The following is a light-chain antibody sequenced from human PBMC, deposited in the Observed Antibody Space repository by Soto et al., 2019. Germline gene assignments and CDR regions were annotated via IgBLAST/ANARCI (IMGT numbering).Light chain of an antibody. CDR3: QQYNNPST. Sequence: EIVMTQSPATLSVSPGERATLSCRASQSVSSSLAWYQQKPGQAPRLLIYGASTRATGIPARFSGSGSGTEFTLTISSLQSEDFAVYYCQQYNNPSTFGQGTKVDI. J-gene: IGKJ1*01. CDR1: QSVSSS. V-gene: IGKV3-15*01. CDR2: GAS.